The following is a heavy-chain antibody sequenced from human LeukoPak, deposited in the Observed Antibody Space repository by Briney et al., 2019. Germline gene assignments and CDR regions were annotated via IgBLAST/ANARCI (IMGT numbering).Heavy chain of an antibody. CDR2: IYPGDSDT. V-gene: IGHV5-51*01. CDR3: ARIRSGIAALADAFDI. D-gene: IGHD6-13*01. J-gene: IGHJ3*02. CDR1: GYSFTSYW. Sequence: GESLKTSCKGSGYSFTSYWIGWVRQMPGKGLEWMGIIYPGDSDTRYSPSFQGQVTISADKSISTAYLQWSSLKASDTAMYYCARIRSGIAALADAFDIWGQGTMVTVSS.